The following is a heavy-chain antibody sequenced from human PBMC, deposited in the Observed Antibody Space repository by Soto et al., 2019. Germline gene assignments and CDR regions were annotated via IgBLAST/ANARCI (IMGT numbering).Heavy chain of an antibody. CDR2: AQPGHSDT. J-gene: IGHJ4*02. D-gene: IGHD6-13*01. V-gene: IGHV5-51*01. CDR1: GYRFSSFW. Sequence: GESRKISCQVAGYRFSSFWMGWVRQKPGKGLEWMGIAQPGHSDTRYSPAFQGHVTISADESTNTAYLQWSSLRASDTAMYFCARHGYSSSWYPDHWGQGTLVTVSS. CDR3: ARHGYSSSWYPDH.